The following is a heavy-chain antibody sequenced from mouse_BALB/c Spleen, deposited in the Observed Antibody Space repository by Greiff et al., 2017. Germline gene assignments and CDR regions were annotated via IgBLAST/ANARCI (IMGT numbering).Heavy chain of an antibody. CDR1: GFNIKDYY. V-gene: IGHV14-4*02. CDR2: IDPENGDT. J-gene: IGHJ1*01. CDR3: ARDGYDGYFDV. Sequence: VQLKESGAELVRSGASVKLSCTASGFNIKDYYMHWVKQRPEQGLEWIGWIDPENGDTEYAPKFKGKATLTTDKSSSTAYMQLSRLTSEDTAVYYCARDGYDGYFDVWGAGTTVTVSS. D-gene: IGHD2-2*01.